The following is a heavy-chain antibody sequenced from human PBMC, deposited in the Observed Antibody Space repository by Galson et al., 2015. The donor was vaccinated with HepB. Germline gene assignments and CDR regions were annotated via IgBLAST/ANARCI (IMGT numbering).Heavy chain of an antibody. CDR1: GFTFSSYG. D-gene: IGHD2-2*01. J-gene: IGHJ4*02. V-gene: IGHV3-30*18. Sequence: SLRLSCAASGFTFSSYGMHWVRQAPGKGLEWVAVISYDGSNKYYADSVKGRFTISRDNSKNTLYLQMNSLRAEDTAVYYCAKGEGEIVVPAAMDYWGQGTLVTVSS. CDR2: ISYDGSNK. CDR3: AKGEGEIVVPAAMDY.